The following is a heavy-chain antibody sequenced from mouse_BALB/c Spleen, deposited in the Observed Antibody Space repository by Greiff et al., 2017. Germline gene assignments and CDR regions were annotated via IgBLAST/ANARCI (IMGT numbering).Heavy chain of an antibody. CDR3: ARVGNWYFDV. CDR2: ISSGSSTI. CDR1: GFTFSSFG. Sequence: EVKLVESGGGLVQPGGSRKLSCAASGFTFSSFGMHWVRQAPEKGLEWVAYISSGSSTIYYADTVKGRFTISRDNPKNTLFLQMTSLRSEDTAMYYCARVGNWYFDVWGAGTTVTVSS. V-gene: IGHV5-17*02. J-gene: IGHJ1*01. D-gene: IGHD4-1*01.